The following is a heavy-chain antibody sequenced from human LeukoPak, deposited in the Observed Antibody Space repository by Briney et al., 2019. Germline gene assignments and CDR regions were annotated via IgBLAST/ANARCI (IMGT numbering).Heavy chain of an antibody. D-gene: IGHD6-13*01. CDR3: ARYGIAAAGTD. CDR2: IDHSGST. V-gene: IGHV4-34*01. CDR1: GGSLNGYY. Sequence: SETLSLTCAVYGGSLNGYYWNWIRQPPGKGLEWIGEIDHSGSTNYNPSLKSRVAISIDTSKNQFSLRLTSVTAADTAVYYCARYGIAAAGTDWGQGTLVTVSS. J-gene: IGHJ4*02.